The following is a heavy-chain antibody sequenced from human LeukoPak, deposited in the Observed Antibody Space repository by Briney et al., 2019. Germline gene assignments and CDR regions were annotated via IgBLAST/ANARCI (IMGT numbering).Heavy chain of an antibody. D-gene: IGHD3-9*01. J-gene: IGHJ6*03. CDR1: GGSISSGSYY. CDR3: ARTILGDYYMDV. Sequence: SETLSLTCTVSGGSISSGSYYLSWIRQPARKGLEWIGRIYTSGSTNYNPSLKSRVTISVDTSKNQFSLKLSSVTAADTAVYYCARTILGDYYMDVWGKGTTVTISS. V-gene: IGHV4-61*02. CDR2: IYTSGST.